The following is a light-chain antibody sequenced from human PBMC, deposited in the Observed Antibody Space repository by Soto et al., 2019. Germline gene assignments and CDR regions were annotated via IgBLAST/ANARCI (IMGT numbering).Light chain of an antibody. V-gene: IGKV1-39*01. Sequence: DIQMTQSTLSLSASLGDRVTITCRASQNISNFLNWYQQKPGKAPRLLVFGASNLQSGVPSRFRGSHSGTDFSLSISGLQRADVATYFCQQSFRAPLNFGPGNKGTIK. CDR1: QNISNF. CDR3: QQSFRAPLN. CDR2: GAS. J-gene: IGKJ3*01.